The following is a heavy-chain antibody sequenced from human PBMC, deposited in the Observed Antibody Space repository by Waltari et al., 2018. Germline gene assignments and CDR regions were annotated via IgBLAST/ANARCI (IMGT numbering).Heavy chain of an antibody. Sequence: VQLQQSGAGLLKPSETLSLTCAVYGGSFSGYYWSWIRQPPGKGLEWIGEINHSGSTNYNPSLKSRVTISVDTSKNQFSLKLSSVTAADTAVYYCARGRGSSWLPYAFDIWGQGTMVTVSS. CDR1: GGSFSGYY. V-gene: IGHV4-34*01. CDR2: INHSGST. CDR3: ARGRGSSWLPYAFDI. J-gene: IGHJ3*02. D-gene: IGHD6-13*01.